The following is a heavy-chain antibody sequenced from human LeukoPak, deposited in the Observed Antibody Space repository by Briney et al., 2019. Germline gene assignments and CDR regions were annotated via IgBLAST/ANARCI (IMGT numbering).Heavy chain of an antibody. CDR2: IKLDGSEK. CDR1: GFTFGKYW. J-gene: IGHJ4*02. V-gene: IGHV3-7*03. Sequence: GGSLRLSCVASGFTFGKYWMSWVRQAPGKGLEWVANIKLDGSEKNYVDSVKGRFTISRDNTKNSLYLQMNSLRVEDTAVYHCTRDRGAYNLYDYWGQGTLVTVSS. CDR3: TRDRGAYNLYDY. D-gene: IGHD1-1*01.